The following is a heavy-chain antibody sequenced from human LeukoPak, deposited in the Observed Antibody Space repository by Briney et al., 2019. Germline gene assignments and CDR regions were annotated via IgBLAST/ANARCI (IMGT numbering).Heavy chain of an antibody. Sequence: GASVKVSCKASGYTFTSYYMHWVRQAPGQGLEWMGIINPSGGSTSYAQKFQGRVTMTRDTSTSTVYMELSSLRSEDTAVYYCARVGRYCSSTSCYPGEPYYYYYGMDVWGQGTTVTVSS. CDR1: GYTFTSYY. CDR3: ARVGRYCSSTSCYPGEPYYYYYGMDV. V-gene: IGHV1-46*01. CDR2: INPSGGST. D-gene: IGHD2-2*01. J-gene: IGHJ6*02.